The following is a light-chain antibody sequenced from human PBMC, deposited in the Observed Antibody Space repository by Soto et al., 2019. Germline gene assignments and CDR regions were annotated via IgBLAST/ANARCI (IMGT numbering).Light chain of an antibody. CDR2: EAS. CDR1: QSIDSW. Sequence: DIPMTQSPSTLSASVGDIVTITCRASQSIDSWLAWYQQKPGKTHNLLIYEASSLERGVPSRFSGSGSGTEFTLTISSVQPDDFATYYCQQDSSYSAGTFGQGTKVEIK. J-gene: IGKJ1*01. V-gene: IGKV1-5*03. CDR3: QQDSSYSAGT.